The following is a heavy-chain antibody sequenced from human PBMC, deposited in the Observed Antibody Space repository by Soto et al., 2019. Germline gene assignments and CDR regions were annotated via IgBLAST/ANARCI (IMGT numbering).Heavy chain of an antibody. CDR3: AKVADWNYFLVY. D-gene: IGHD1-7*01. CDR2: ISGSGGST. J-gene: IGHJ4*02. V-gene: IGHV3-23*01. Sequence: PGGSLRLSCAASGCPFSSYAMSWVSTAPGKGLEWVSAISGSGGSTYYADSVKGRFTISRDNSKNTLYLQMNSLRAEDTAVYYCAKVADWNYFLVYWGQGTLVTVSS. CDR1: GCPFSSYA.